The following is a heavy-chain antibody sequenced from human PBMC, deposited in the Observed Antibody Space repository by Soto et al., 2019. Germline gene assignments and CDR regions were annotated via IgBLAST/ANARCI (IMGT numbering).Heavy chain of an antibody. CDR1: GGSISSSSYY. CDR3: ASRSLLWFGDPAYYFDY. D-gene: IGHD3-10*01. CDR2: IFYIGST. Sequence: LETLSLTCTVSGGSISSSSYYWGWIRQPPGKGLEWIGNIFYIGSTYYNPSLKSRVTISVDTSKNQFSLKVPSVTAADTAVYFCASRSLLWFGDPAYYFDYWGQGTLVTVSS. V-gene: IGHV4-39*01. J-gene: IGHJ4*02.